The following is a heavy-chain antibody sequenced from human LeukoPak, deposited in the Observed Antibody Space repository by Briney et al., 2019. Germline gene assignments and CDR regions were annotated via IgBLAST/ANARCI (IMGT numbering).Heavy chain of an antibody. D-gene: IGHD5-18*01. CDR2: MNPNSGNT. J-gene: IGHJ6*03. CDR3: ARDGTGGYSYGLRYYYYYMDV. V-gene: IGHV1-8*01. CDR1: GYTFTSYD. Sequence: ASVKVSCKASGYTFTSYDINWVRQATGQGLEWMGWMNPNSGNTGYAQKFQGRVTMTRNTSISTAYMELSSLRSEDTAVYYCARDGTGGYSYGLRYYYYYMDVWGKGTTVTVSS.